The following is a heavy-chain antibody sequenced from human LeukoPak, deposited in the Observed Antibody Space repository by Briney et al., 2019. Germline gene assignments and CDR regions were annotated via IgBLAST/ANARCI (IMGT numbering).Heavy chain of an antibody. V-gene: IGHV4-59*01. Sequence: PSETLSLTCTLSVGSLSSYYWTWIRHPPRKGQEWIVYIYYSRSTSYTPPLKSRVTMSVDTSKNQFSLKLSSVPAADTAVYYCARADGGWYFDYWGQGTLVTVSS. CDR3: ARADGGWYFDY. D-gene: IGHD3-16*01. CDR1: VGSLSSYY. J-gene: IGHJ4*02. CDR2: IYYSRST.